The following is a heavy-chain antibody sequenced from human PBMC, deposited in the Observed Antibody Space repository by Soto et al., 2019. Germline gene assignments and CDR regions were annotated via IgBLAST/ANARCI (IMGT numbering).Heavy chain of an antibody. D-gene: IGHD6-6*01. CDR1: GFTFSSYA. V-gene: IGHV3-23*01. J-gene: IGHJ1*01. CDR2: ISGSGGST. CDR3: AKGSIAAGEYFHN. Sequence: GGSLRLSCAASGFTFSSYAMSWVRQAPGKGLEWVSAISGSGGSTYYADSVKGRFTISRDNSKNTLYLQMNSLRAEDKAVNFCAKGSIAAGEYFHNWGQGTMVTVSS.